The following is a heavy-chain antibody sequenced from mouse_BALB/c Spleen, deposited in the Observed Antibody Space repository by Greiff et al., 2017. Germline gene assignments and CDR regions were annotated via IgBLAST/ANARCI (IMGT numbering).Heavy chain of an antibody. D-gene: IGHD4-1*01. Sequence: EVKLLESGPGLVKPSQSLSLTCTVTGYSITSDYAWNWIRQFPGNKLEWMGYISYSGSTSYNPSLKSRISITRDTSKNQFFLQLNSVTTEDTATYYCASWDGGYFDVWGAGTTVTVSS. CDR3: ASWDGGYFDV. J-gene: IGHJ1*01. CDR1: GYSITSDYA. CDR2: ISYSGST. V-gene: IGHV3-2*02.